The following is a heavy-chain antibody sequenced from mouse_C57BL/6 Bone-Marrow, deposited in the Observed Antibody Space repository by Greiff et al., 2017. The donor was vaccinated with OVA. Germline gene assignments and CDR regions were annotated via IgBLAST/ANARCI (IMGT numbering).Heavy chain of an antibody. D-gene: IGHD2-5*01. CDR3: ARRRSNPYYYAMDY. CDR1: GFTFSDYG. Sequence: EVQRVESGGGLVQPGGSLKLSCAASGFTFSDYGMHWVRQAPEKGLEWVAYISSGSSTIYYADTVKGRFTISRDNAKNTLFLQMTSLRSEDTAMYYCARRRSNPYYYAMDYWGQGTSVTVSS. V-gene: IGHV5-17*01. J-gene: IGHJ4*01. CDR2: ISSGSSTI.